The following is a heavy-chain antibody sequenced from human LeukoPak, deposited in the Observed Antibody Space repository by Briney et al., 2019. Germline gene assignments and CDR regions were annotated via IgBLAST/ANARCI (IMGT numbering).Heavy chain of an antibody. CDR3: ARMNYVSSGWGAPFDY. CDR1: GFIFSGYW. D-gene: IGHD1-7*01. CDR2: IKTDGTTT. V-gene: IGHV3-74*01. Sequence: GGSLRLSCAGSGFIFSGYWMHWVRQAPGKGLMWVSRIKTDGTTTYYADSVKGRFTVSRDNAKNTLYLQMNSLRDDDTAVYYCARMNYVSSGWGAPFDYWGQGTLVTVSS. J-gene: IGHJ4*02.